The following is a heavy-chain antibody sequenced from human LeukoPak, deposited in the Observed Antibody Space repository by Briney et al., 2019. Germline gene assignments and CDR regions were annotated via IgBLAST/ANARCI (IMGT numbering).Heavy chain of an antibody. Sequence: GGSLRLSCAASGFSFSSYGMHWVRQAPGKGLEWVAVIWYDGSNKHYADSVKGRFTISRDNSKNTVYLQMNSLRAEDTAVYYCARGPAADFDYWGQGTLVTVSS. D-gene: IGHD2-2*01. CDR3: ARGPAADFDY. CDR2: IWYDGSNK. J-gene: IGHJ4*02. V-gene: IGHV3-33*01. CDR1: GFSFSSYG.